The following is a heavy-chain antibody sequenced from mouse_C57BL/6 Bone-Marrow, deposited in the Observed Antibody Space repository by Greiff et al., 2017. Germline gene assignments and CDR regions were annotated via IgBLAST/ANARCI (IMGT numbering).Heavy chain of an antibody. CDR1: GYTFTSYG. J-gene: IGHJ1*03. CDR3: ARHYGSSLWYFDV. Sequence: LVESGAELARPGASVKLSCKASGYTFTSYGISWVKQRTGQGLEWIGEIYPRSGNTYYNEKFKGKATLTADKSSSTAYMELRSLTSEDSAVYVCARHYGSSLWYFDVWGTGTTVTVSS. CDR2: IYPRSGNT. D-gene: IGHD1-1*01. V-gene: IGHV1-81*01.